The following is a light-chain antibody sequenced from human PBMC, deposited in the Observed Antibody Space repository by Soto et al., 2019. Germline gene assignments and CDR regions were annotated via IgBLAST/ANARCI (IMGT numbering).Light chain of an antibody. V-gene: IGKV2-28*01. CDR1: QSLLHTNGYNY. J-gene: IGKJ1*01. Sequence: IVMTQSPLSLPVTPGEPASISCRSSQSLLHTNGYNYLDWYLQKPGQSPQLLIYLGSQRSSGVPDRFSGSGSGTDFTLKISRVEAEDFATYYCQQYNSYPWTFGQGTKVDIK. CDR3: QQYNSYPWT. CDR2: LGS.